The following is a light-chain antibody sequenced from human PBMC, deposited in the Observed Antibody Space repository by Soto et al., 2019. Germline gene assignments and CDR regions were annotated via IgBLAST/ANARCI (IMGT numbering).Light chain of an antibody. V-gene: IGLV2-14*01. Sequence: HSVLTQPASVSGSPGQSITISCTGTSSDVGGYNYVSWYQQHPGKAPKLMMYDVSNRPSGVSNRFSGSKSGNTASLTISGLQAEYEADYYCSSYTSSSTVVFGGGTKLTVL. CDR1: SSDVGGYNY. CDR3: SSYTSSSTVV. CDR2: DVS. J-gene: IGLJ2*01.